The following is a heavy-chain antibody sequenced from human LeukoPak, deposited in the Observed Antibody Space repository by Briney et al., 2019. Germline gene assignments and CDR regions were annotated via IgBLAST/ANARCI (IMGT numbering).Heavy chain of an antibody. Sequence: GGSLRLSCAASGFTFSGYAMQWVRQAPGKGLEYVSAISTNGGTTYYANSVKGRFTISRDNSKNTLYLQMGSLRAEDMAVYYCARSPDYWGQGTLVTVSS. V-gene: IGHV3-64*01. CDR3: ARSPDY. J-gene: IGHJ4*02. CDR2: ISTNGGTT. CDR1: GFTFSGYA.